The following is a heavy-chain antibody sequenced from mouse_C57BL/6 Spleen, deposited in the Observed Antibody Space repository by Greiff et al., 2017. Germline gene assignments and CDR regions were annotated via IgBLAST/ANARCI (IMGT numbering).Heavy chain of an antibody. CDR3: AREGTSWFAY. Sequence: QVQLQQPGAELVRPGSSVKLSCKASGYTFTSYWMDWVKQRPGQGLEWIGNIYPSDSETHYNQKFKDKATLTEDKSSSTAYMQLSSLTSEDSAVYYCAREGTSWFAYWGQGTLVTVSA. CDR1: GYTFTSYW. V-gene: IGHV1-61*01. J-gene: IGHJ3*01. CDR2: IYPSDSET.